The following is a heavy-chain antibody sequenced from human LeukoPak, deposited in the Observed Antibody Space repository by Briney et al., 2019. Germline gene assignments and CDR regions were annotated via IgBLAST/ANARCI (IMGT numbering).Heavy chain of an antibody. Sequence: GGSLRLSCAASGFTFTNYAMSWVRQAPGKGLEWVSYISSSGSTIYYADSVKGRFTISRDNAKNSLYLQMNSLRAEDTAVYYCARDLDSSSWPGYWGQGTLVTVSS. J-gene: IGHJ4*02. CDR3: ARDLDSSSWPGY. CDR2: ISSSGSTI. V-gene: IGHV3-11*01. CDR1: GFTFTNYA. D-gene: IGHD6-13*01.